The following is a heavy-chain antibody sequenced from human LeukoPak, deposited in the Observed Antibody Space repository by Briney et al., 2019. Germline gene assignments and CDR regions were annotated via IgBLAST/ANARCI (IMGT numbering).Heavy chain of an antibody. V-gene: IGHV3-48*04. CDR2: ISSSSSTI. Sequence: GGSLRLSCAASGFTFNNYWMSWVRQAPGKGLEWVSYISSSSSTIYYADSVKGRFTISRDNAKNSLYLQMNSLRAEDTAVYYCARARLRLGELSLGYWGQGTLVTVSS. J-gene: IGHJ4*02. CDR1: GFTFNNYW. CDR3: ARARLRLGELSLGY. D-gene: IGHD3-16*02.